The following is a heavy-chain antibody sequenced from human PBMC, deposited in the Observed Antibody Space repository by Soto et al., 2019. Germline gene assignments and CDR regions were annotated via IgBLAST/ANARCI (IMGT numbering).Heavy chain of an antibody. CDR3: AKDVHYDFWSGPINY. J-gene: IGHJ4*02. CDR1: GFTFASYA. Sequence: PGGSLRLSCAASGFTFASYAIIWVRQAPGRGLESVSAISGSGGSTYYADSVKGRFTISRDNSKNTLYLQMNSLRAEDTAVYYCAKDVHYDFWSGPINYWGQGTLVTVAA. V-gene: IGHV3-23*01. CDR2: ISGSGGST. D-gene: IGHD3-3*01.